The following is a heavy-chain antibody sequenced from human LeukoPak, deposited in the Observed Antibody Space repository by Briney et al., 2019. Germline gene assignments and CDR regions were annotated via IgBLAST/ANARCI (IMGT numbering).Heavy chain of an antibody. CDR2: IYTSGSI. D-gene: IGHD3-22*01. V-gene: IGHV4-4*07. CDR3: VRESKTYDGSGYYHDY. Sequence: SETLSLTCSVSGGSIRNYFWSWIRQPAGKGLEWIGRIYTSGSIDYKPSLRSRVTVSVDTSRNQFSLKLTSVTAADTAVYYCVRESKTYDGSGYYHDYWGQGTLVTVSS. J-gene: IGHJ4*02. CDR1: GGSIRNYF.